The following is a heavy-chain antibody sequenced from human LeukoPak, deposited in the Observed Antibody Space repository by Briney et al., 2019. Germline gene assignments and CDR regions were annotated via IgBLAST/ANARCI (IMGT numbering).Heavy chain of an antibody. V-gene: IGHV3-23*01. J-gene: IGHJ4*02. CDR3: AKAHSGSYYIGIN. CDR2: ISGSGGST. CDR1: GFTFSSYA. D-gene: IGHD1-26*01. Sequence: PGGSLRLSCAASGFTFSSYAMNWVRQAPGKGLEWVSAISGSGGSTYYADSVKGRFTISRDNSKNALYLQMNSLRAEDTAVYYCAKAHSGSYYIGINWGQGTLVTVSS.